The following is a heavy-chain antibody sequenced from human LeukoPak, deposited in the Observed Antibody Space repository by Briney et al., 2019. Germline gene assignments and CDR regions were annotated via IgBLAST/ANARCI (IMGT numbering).Heavy chain of an antibody. Sequence: GASVKVSCKASGYTFTSYGISWVRQAPGQGLEWMGWISAYNGNTNYAQKLQGRVTMTTDTSTSTAYMELRSLRSDDTAVYYCARAKGPTIFGVVIRSGYGMDVWGQGTTVTVSS. CDR2: ISAYNGNT. CDR3: ARAKGPTIFGVVIRSGYGMDV. V-gene: IGHV1-18*01. J-gene: IGHJ6*02. CDR1: GYTFTSYG. D-gene: IGHD3-3*01.